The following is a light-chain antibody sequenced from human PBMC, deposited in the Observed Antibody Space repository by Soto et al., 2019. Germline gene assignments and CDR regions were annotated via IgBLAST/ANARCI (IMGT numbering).Light chain of an antibody. CDR1: QSLVYSDGRTY. Sequence: DVVVTQSPLSLSVTLGQPASISCRCSQSLVYSDGRTYLTWFHQRPGQSPRGLMYKVSNLDSGVPDRFRGGGSGTDFTLTISRVEAEDVGLYYCMQGTHVPFIFGQGTRLEIK. CDR3: MQGTHVPFI. V-gene: IGKV2D-30*01. J-gene: IGKJ5*01. CDR2: KVS.